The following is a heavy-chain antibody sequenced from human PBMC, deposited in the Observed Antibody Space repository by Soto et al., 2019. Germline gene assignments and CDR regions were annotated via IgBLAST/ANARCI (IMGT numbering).Heavy chain of an antibody. Sequence: SETLSLTCAVYGGSFSGYYWSWIRQPPGKGLEWIGEINHSGSTNYNPSLKSRVTISVDTSKNQFSLKLSSVTAADTAVYYCVRGTPYYLGSTTFGMNVWGQGTTVTVSS. CDR2: INHSGST. V-gene: IGHV4-34*01. CDR1: GGSFSGYY. CDR3: VRGTPYYLGSTTFGMNV. D-gene: IGHD3-10*01. J-gene: IGHJ6*02.